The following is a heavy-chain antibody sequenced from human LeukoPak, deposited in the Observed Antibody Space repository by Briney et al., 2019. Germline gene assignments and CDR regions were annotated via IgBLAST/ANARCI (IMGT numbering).Heavy chain of an antibody. CDR2: IYTSGST. V-gene: IGHV4-4*07. D-gene: IGHD2-2*01. J-gene: IGHJ6*02. CDR1: GGSISSYY. Sequence: SETLSLTCTVSGGSISSYYWSWIRQPAGKGLEWIGPIYTSGSTNYNPSLKSRVTMSVDTSKNQSSLKLSSVTAADTAVYYCARDLVVVPAAPYAYGMDVWGQGTTVTVSS. CDR3: ARDLVVVPAAPYAYGMDV.